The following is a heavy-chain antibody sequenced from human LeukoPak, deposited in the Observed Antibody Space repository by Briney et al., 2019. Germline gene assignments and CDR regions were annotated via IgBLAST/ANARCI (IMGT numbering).Heavy chain of an antibody. CDR3: AKGGTEGVVVPSWEY. J-gene: IGHJ4*02. CDR2: IWYDGSYK. Sequence: PGGSLRLSCAASGFTFSTYGMHWVRQAPGKGLEWVAVIWYDGSYKYYAGSVKDRFTISRDNSKNTLYLQMDSLRDEDTAVYYCAKGGTEGVVVPSWEYWGQGTLVTVSS. V-gene: IGHV3-33*06. CDR1: GFTFSTYG. D-gene: IGHD3-22*01.